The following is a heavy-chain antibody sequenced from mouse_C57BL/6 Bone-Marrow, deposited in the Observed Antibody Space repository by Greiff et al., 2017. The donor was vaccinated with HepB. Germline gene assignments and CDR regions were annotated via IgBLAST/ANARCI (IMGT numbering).Heavy chain of an antibody. Sequence: QVTLKVSGPGILQSSQTLSLTCSFSGFSLSTSGMGVSWIRQPSGKGLEWLAHIYWDDDKRYNPSLKSRLTISKDTSRNQVFLKITSVDTADTATYYCARSGNKLITTVVATPATSWYFDVWGTGTTVTVSS. V-gene: IGHV8-12*01. CDR1: GFSLSTSGMG. J-gene: IGHJ1*03. CDR2: IYWDDDK. CDR3: ARSGNKLITTVVATPATSWYFDV. D-gene: IGHD1-1*01.